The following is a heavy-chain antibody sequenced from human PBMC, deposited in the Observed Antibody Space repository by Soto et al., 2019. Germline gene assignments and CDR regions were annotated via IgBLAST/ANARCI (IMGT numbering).Heavy chain of an antibody. CDR3: AKDRTRYSVAFDI. Sequence: GGSLRLSCAASGFTFSSYGMHWVRQAPGNGLEWVAVISYDGSNKYYADSVKGRFTISRDNSKNTLYLQMNSLRAEDTAVYYYAKDRTRYSVAFDIWGQGTMVTVSS. CDR2: ISYDGSNK. J-gene: IGHJ3*02. D-gene: IGHD3-9*01. CDR1: GFTFSSYG. V-gene: IGHV3-30*18.